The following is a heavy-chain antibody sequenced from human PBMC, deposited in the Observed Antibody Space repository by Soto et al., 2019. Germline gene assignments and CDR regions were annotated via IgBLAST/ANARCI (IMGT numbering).Heavy chain of an antibody. CDR3: ARDLGGDV. J-gene: IGHJ6*04. CDR1: GFTFSSYA. V-gene: IGHV3-64*01. CDR2: ISSNGGST. Sequence: PGGSLRLSCAASGFTFSSYAMHWVRQAPGKGLEYVSAISSNGGSTYYANSVKGRFTISSDNSKNTLYLQMGSLRAEDMAVYYCARDLGGDVWGKGTTVTVSS. D-gene: IGHD1-26*01.